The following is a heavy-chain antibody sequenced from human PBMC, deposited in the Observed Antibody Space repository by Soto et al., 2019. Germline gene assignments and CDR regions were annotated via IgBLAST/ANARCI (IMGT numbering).Heavy chain of an antibody. J-gene: IGHJ4*01. V-gene: IGHV3-30*04. CDR3: ARVKCSRGSRDSRVLGY. CDR1: GFTFSSYG. CDR2: ISYDGMNK. Sequence: WGSLSLSCAASGFTFSSYGMHWERQAPGKGLEWVAVISYDGMNKYYAASVKGRFTISRDNSKNTLYLQMNSLSAEDTARYYCARVKCSRGSRDSRVLGYRGHRTPAPLSP. D-gene: IGHD2-15*01.